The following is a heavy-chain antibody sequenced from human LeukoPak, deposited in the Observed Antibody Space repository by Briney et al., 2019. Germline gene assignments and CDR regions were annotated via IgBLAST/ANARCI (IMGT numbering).Heavy chain of an antibody. CDR2: MNPNSGNT. CDR1: GYTFTSYD. J-gene: IGHJ4*02. D-gene: IGHD3-22*01. Sequence: GASVKVSCKASGYTFTSYDINWVRQATGRGLEWMGWMNPNSGNTGYAQKFQGRVTMTRNTSISTAYMELSSLRSEDTAVYYCASLGPYYDSSGYYPEGVADYWGQGTLVTVSS. V-gene: IGHV1-8*01. CDR3: ASLGPYYDSSGYYPEGVADY.